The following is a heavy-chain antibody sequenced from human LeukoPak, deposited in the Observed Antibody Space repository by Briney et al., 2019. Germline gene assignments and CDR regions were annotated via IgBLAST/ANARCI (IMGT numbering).Heavy chain of an antibody. J-gene: IGHJ4*02. V-gene: IGHV3-30*03. D-gene: IGHD2-2*01. CDR2: ISYDGSNK. CDR1: GFTFSSYG. Sequence: GGSLRLSCAASGFTFSSYGMHWVRRAPGKGLEWVAVISYDGSNKYYADSVKGRFTISRDNSKNTLYLQMNSLRAEDTAVYCCAVRDVVPAAMGDYWGQGTLVTVSS. CDR3: AVRDVVPAAMGDY.